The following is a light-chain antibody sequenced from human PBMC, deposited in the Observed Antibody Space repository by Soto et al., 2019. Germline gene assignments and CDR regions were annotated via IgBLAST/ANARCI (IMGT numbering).Light chain of an antibody. CDR2: INN. Sequence: QSVLTQSPSASGTPGQRVTISCSGGSSNIGSNTLNWYQHLPGKAPNLLIYINNQRPSGVPDRFSGSKSGTSASLAISGLQAEDEADYYCAAWDDSLNGWVFGGGTKLTVL. CDR3: AAWDDSLNGWV. V-gene: IGLV1-44*01. J-gene: IGLJ3*02. CDR1: SSNIGSNT.